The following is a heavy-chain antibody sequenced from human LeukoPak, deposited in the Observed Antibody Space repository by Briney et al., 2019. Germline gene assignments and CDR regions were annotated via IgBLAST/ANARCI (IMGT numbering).Heavy chain of an antibody. D-gene: IGHD6-13*01. J-gene: IGHJ6*04. CDR1: GGSISSSSYY. CDR3: ARRTYSSSWKAPVPPHEEVDV. Sequence: PSETLSLTCTVSGGSISSSSYYWGWIRQPPGKGLEWIGSIYYSGSTYYNPSLKSRVTISVDTSKNQFSLKLSSVTAADTAVYYCARRTYSSSWKAPVPPHEEVDVWGKGTTVTVSS. CDR2: IYYSGST. V-gene: IGHV4-39*01.